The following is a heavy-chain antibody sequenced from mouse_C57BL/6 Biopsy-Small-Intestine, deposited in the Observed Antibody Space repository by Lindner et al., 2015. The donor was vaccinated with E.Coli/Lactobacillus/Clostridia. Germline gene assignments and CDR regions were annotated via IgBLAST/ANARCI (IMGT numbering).Heavy chain of an antibody. V-gene: IGHV2-3*01. Sequence: VQLQESGPGLVAPSQSLSITCHCLQGFSLASYAVSWVRQPPGKGLEWLGVIWGDGSTSYHSTLTSRLSISKDKSKSQVFLKLNSLQTDDTATYYCAKRGYGSLHAMDYWGQGTSVTVSS. CDR1: GFSLASYA. CDR3: AKRGYGSLHAMDY. D-gene: IGHD1-1*01. CDR2: IWGDGST. J-gene: IGHJ4*01.